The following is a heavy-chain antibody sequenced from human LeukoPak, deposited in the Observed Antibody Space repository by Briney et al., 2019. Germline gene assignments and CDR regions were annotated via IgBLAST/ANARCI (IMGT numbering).Heavy chain of an antibody. J-gene: IGHJ2*01. CDR2: VYYSGST. D-gene: IGHD6-13*01. CDR3: ARADSSSWYVWDFDL. CDR1: GGSISSSGYY. Sequence: PSETLSLTCIVSGGSISSSGYYWGWIRQPPGKGLEWIGSVYYSGSTFDNPSLKSRVTISLDTSKNQFSLKLSSVTAADTAVYYCARADSSSWYVWDFDLWGRGTLVTVSS. V-gene: IGHV4-39*07.